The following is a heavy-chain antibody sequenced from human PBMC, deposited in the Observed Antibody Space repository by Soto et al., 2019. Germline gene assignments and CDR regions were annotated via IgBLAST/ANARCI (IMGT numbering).Heavy chain of an antibody. CDR2: ILVGGST. CDR3: AKATATGGGAFDI. D-gene: IGHD2-8*02. V-gene: IGHV3-23*01. CDR1: GFICTSYD. Sequence: GGSLRLSCAASGFICTSYDMSWVRQAPGKGLEWVSTILVGGSTHYEDSVKGRFTISRDRSKNTVYLQMNSLTAGDTAVYYCAKATATGGGAFDICGQGTMVTVSS. J-gene: IGHJ3*02.